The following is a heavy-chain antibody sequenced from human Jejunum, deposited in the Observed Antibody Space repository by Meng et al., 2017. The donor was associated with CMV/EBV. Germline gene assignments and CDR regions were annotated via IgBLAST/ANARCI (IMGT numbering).Heavy chain of an antibody. CDR1: GVSLTEGTDA. CDR2: IGTNWRT. J-gene: IGHJ4*02. CDR3: AREFGY. V-gene: IGHV4-61*02. Sequence: TLSLTCPVSGVSLTEGTDAWAWIRQPAGKGLEYIGRIGTNWRTYYNPSLKSRVTISMDTSKNQFSLKLNSVTAADTAVYYCAREFGYWGQGTLVTVSS.